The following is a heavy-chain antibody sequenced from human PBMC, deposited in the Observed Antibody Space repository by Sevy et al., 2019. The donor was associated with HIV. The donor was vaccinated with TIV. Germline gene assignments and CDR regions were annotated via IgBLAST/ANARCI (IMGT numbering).Heavy chain of an antibody. Sequence: SETLSLTCAVHGGSFSGYYWNWIRQPPGKGLEWIGEINHSGSINYNPCLKSRVTISVDTSKNQFSLKLSSVTAADTAVYFCARSPPIVVVPGAPSWFDPWGQGTLVTVSS. D-gene: IGHD2-2*01. J-gene: IGHJ5*02. CDR1: GGSFSGYY. CDR2: INHSGSI. CDR3: ARSPPIVVVPGAPSWFDP. V-gene: IGHV4-34*01.